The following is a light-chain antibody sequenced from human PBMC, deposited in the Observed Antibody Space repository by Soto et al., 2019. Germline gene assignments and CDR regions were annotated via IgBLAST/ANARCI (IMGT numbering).Light chain of an antibody. Sequence: DIQMTQSPSSLSASVGDRVTITCRASQSIHSYLNWYQQKPGKAPKLLIYAASSLQSGVPSRFSGSGSGTDFTLAISSLQPEDFATYYCQQSDSIPITFGQGTRLEIK. J-gene: IGKJ5*01. CDR2: AAS. CDR1: QSIHSY. V-gene: IGKV1-39*01. CDR3: QQSDSIPIT.